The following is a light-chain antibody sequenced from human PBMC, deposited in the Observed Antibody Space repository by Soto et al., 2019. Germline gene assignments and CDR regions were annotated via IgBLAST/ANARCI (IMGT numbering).Light chain of an antibody. V-gene: IGKV1-39*01. J-gene: IGKJ2*01. CDR3: QQSYSTPLYT. Sequence: DIQMTQSPSSLSASVGDRVTITCRANQSISNYLNWYQQKPGKAPKLLIYAAFSLQSGVPSRFSGSGSGTDFTLTIISLQPEDFATYYCQQSYSTPLYTFGQGTKLEIK. CDR1: QSISNY. CDR2: AAF.